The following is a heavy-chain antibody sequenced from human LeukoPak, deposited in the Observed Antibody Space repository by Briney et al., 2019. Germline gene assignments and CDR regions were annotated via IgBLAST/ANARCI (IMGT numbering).Heavy chain of an antibody. V-gene: IGHV4-61*02. J-gene: IGHJ4*02. CDR2: IYTSGTT. Sequence: PSETLSLTCVVSGGSISRGSYYWNWIRQPAGKGLEWMGRIYTSGTTNYNPSLKSRVTLSVDTSRNQLSLQLTSVTAADTAVYYCASCVGATTCYFDYWGQGTLVTVSS. D-gene: IGHD1-26*01. CDR3: ASCVGATTCYFDY. CDR1: GGSISRGSYY.